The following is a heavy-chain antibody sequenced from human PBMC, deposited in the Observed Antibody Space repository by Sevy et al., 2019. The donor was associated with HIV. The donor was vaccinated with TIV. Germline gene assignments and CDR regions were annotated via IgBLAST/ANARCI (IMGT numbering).Heavy chain of an antibody. D-gene: IGHD3-16*01. J-gene: IGHJ4*02. CDR1: GFSFSTYW. CDR3: VREGLGGFSYSLDC. V-gene: IGHV3-7*01. CDR2: MNQDGTER. Sequence: WGSLRLSCAASGFSFSTYWMTWVRQAPGKGLEWVATMNQDGTERDYVDSVKGRFTISRDNTKTSLFLRMNSLSAEDTGVYYCVREGLGGFSYSLDCWGQGTLVTVSS.